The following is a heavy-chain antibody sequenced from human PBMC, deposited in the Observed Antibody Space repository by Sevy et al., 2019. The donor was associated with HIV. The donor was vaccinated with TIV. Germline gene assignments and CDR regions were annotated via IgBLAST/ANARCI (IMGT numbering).Heavy chain of an antibody. V-gene: IGHV3-7*01. CDR1: GFTFSSYW. Sequence: GGSLRLSCAASGFTFSSYWMSWVRQAPGKGLEWGANIKQDGSEKYYVDSVKGRFTISRDNAKNSLYLQMNSLRAEDTAVYYCAREFRYIYGNALYYYGMDVWGQGTTVTVSS. CDR2: IKQDGSEK. CDR3: AREFRYIYGNALYYYGMDV. J-gene: IGHJ6*02. D-gene: IGHD5-18*01.